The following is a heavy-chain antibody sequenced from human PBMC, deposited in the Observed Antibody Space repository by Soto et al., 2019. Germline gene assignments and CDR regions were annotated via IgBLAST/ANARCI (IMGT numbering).Heavy chain of an antibody. CDR3: SGQGYYYDSSGSNWLDY. Sequence: GASVKVSCKASGGTFGSYAISWVRQAPGQGLEWMGGIIPIFGTANYAQKFQGRVTITADESTSTAYMELSSLRSEDTAVYYCSGQGYYYDSSGSNWLDYWGQGTLVTVSS. J-gene: IGHJ5*01. V-gene: IGHV1-69*13. CDR2: IIPIFGTA. CDR1: GGTFGSYA. D-gene: IGHD3-22*01.